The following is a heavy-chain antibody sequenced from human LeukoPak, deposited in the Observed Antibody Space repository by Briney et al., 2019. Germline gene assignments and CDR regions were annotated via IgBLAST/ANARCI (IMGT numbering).Heavy chain of an antibody. CDR1: GFIFSSYG. J-gene: IGHJ5*02. Sequence: PGGSLRLSCAASGFIFSSYGMSWVRQAPGKGLEWVSIISGSGGSTYYADSVKGRFTISRDNSKNTLYLQMNSLRAEDTAVYYCAKDPPRDSSGWYEGLNWFDPWGQGTLVTVSS. CDR2: ISGSGGST. D-gene: IGHD6-19*01. CDR3: AKDPPRDSSGWYEGLNWFDP. V-gene: IGHV3-23*01.